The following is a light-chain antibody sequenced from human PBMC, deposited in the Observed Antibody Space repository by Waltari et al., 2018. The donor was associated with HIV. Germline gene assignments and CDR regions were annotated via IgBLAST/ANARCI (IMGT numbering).Light chain of an antibody. Sequence: QSALTQPASVSASPGQSITISCTGTSSGVGAYDYVSWYQYHPGKAPKLMISEVSSRPSWVSNRFSGSKSGTTASLTISGLQAEDEADDYCCSYTSSGTLVCGGGTKLTVL. J-gene: IGLJ2*01. CDR2: EVS. CDR3: CSYTSSGTLV. CDR1: SSGVGAYDY. V-gene: IGLV2-14*01.